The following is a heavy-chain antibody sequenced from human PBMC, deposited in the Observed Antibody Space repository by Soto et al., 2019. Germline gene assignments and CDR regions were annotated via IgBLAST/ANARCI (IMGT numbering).Heavy chain of an antibody. J-gene: IGHJ6*02. CDR2: IYPGDSDT. V-gene: IGHV5-51*01. CDR1: GYSFTSYW. D-gene: IGHD6-13*01. Sequence: GESLKISCKGSGYSFTSYWIGWVRQMPGKGLEWMGIIYPGDSDTRYSPSFQGQVTISADKSISTAYLQWSSLKASDTAMYYCARHDIAAAGYYYYGMEVWGQGTTVTVSS. CDR3: ARHDIAAAGYYYYGMEV.